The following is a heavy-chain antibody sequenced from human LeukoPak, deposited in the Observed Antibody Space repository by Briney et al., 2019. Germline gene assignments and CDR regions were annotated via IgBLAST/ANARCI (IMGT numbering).Heavy chain of an antibody. CDR2: IDPRDSYT. CDR3: ARLGKTFWNDGYYYYGMDV. D-gene: IGHD1-1*01. CDR1: GYSFTSYW. V-gene: IGHV5-10-1*01. Sequence: GESLKISCKGSGYSFTSYWISLVRQMPGKGLEWMGRIDPRDSYTNYSPSFQGHVTISADKSISTAYLQWSSLKASDTAMYYCARLGKTFWNDGYYYYGMDVWGQGTTVTVSS. J-gene: IGHJ6*02.